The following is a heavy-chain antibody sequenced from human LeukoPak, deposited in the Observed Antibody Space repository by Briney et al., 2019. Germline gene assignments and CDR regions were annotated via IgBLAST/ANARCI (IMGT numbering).Heavy chain of an antibody. CDR2: IKQDGSEK. V-gene: IGHV3-7*01. CDR3: ARGNFPGRWAVASTIDY. D-gene: IGHD6-19*01. J-gene: IGHJ4*02. CDR1: RFTFSSYW. Sequence: PGGSLRLSCAASRFTFSSYWMSWVRQAPGKGLEWVANIKQDGSEKYYVDSVKGRFTISRDNAKNSLYLQMNSLRAEDTAVYYCARGNFPGRWAVASTIDYWGQGTLVTVSS.